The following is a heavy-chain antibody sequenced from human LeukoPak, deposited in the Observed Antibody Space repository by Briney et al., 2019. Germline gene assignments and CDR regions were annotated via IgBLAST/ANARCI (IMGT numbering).Heavy chain of an antibody. V-gene: IGHV3-7*01. J-gene: IGHJ4*02. CDR1: GFTFSSYW. CDR3: ARGDSSSWYGDFDY. Sequence: GGSLRLPCAASGFTFSSYWMSWVRQAPGKGLEWVANIKQDGSEKYYVDSVKGRFTISRDNAKNSLYLQMNSLRAEDTAVYYCARGDSSSWYGDFDYWGQGTLVTVSS. D-gene: IGHD6-13*01. CDR2: IKQDGSEK.